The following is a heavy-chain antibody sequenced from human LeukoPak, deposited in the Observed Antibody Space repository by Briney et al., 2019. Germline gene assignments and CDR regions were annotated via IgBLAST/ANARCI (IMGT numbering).Heavy chain of an antibody. J-gene: IGHJ4*02. CDR2: IYYTGST. CDR1: GGSISTYY. V-gene: IGHV4-59*01. D-gene: IGHD3-22*01. Sequence: PSETLSLTCTVSGGSISTYYWSWIRQPPGKGLEWIGYIYYTGSTSYNPSLKSRVTMSLDASKNQFSLKLSSVTAADTAVYYCARGGHYYDTFDYWGQGTLVTVSS. CDR3: ARGGHYYDTFDY.